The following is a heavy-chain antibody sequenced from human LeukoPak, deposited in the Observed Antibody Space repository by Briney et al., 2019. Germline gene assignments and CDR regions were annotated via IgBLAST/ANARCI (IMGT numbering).Heavy chain of an antibody. CDR1: GFTFGSYA. Sequence: ESGGSLRLSCVATGFTFGSYAMSWVRQAPGKGLEWVSTISGADVGTYYTESVKGRFTISRDNAKNTLYLQMNSLRAEDTAIYFCAKRLNPGYDSGWSNFDCWGQGTLVIVSS. D-gene: IGHD6-19*01. V-gene: IGHV3-23*01. CDR3: AKRLNPGYDSGWSNFDC. CDR2: ISGADVGT. J-gene: IGHJ4*02.